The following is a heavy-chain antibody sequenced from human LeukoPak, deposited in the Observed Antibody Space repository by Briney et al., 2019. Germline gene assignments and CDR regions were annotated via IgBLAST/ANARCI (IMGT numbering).Heavy chain of an antibody. CDR3: ARDRSSGRAFDI. D-gene: IGHD3-22*01. Sequence: GGSLRLSCAASGFTFSDYYMSWVRQAPGKGLEWVSYISSSGSTIYYADSVKGRFTISRVNAKNSLYLQMNSLRAEDTAVYYCARDRSSGRAFDIWGQGTMVTVSS. CDR2: ISSSGSTI. V-gene: IGHV3-11*01. CDR1: GFTFSDYY. J-gene: IGHJ3*02.